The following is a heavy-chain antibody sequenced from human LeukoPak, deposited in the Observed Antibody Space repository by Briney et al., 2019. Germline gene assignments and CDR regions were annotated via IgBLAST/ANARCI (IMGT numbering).Heavy chain of an antibody. V-gene: IGHV4-61*02. CDR2: ISSSGST. CDR1: GDSISSGDYY. Sequence: SETLSLTCTVSGDSISSGDYYWSWIRQPAGKGLEWIGRISSSGSTNYNPSPKSRVTISVDTSKNHFSLRLTSVTAADTGVYFRARAEGAASHIWGQGTMVSVSS. J-gene: IGHJ3*02. CDR3: ARAEGAASHI. D-gene: IGHD3-16*01.